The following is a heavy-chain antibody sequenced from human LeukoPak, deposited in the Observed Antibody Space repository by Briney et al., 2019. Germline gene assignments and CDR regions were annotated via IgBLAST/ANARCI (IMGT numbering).Heavy chain of an antibody. J-gene: IGHJ6*03. V-gene: IGHV4-59*01. Sequence: SETLSLTCSVSDDSITMYYWTWIRQPPGKGLEWIGYVDHTGSTNFNPSLNGRVSISRDTTKNLFSLRLRSVTAADTAVYFCARGRVSSSTWYSTYYYDFYMDVWGKGTTVTVSS. CDR1: DDSITMYY. D-gene: IGHD1-1*01. CDR2: VDHTGST. CDR3: ARGRVSSSTWYSTYYYDFYMDV.